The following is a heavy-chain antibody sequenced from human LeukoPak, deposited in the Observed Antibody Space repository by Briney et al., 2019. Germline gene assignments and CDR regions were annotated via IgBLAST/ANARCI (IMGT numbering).Heavy chain of an antibody. Sequence: SETLSLTCTVSGGSISSYYRSWIRQPPGKGLEWIGHIYYSGSTNYNPSLKSRVTISVDTSKNQFSLKLSSVTAADTAVYYCARLNVDTDNWGQGTLVTVSS. CDR2: IYYSGST. CDR3: ARLNVDTDN. V-gene: IGHV4-59*01. D-gene: IGHD5-18*01. J-gene: IGHJ4*02. CDR1: GGSISSYY.